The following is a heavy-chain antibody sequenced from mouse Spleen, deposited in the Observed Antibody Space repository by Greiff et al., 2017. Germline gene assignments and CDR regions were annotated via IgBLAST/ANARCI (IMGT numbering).Heavy chain of an antibody. V-gene: IGHV1-81*01. J-gene: IGHJ2*01. CDR2: IYPRSGNT. D-gene: IGHD1-1*01. CDR3: ARDYYGSSYGY. Sequence: VQLQESGPELVKPGASVKLSCKASGYTFTSYGISWVKQRTGQGLEWIGEIYPRSGNTYYNEKFKGKATLTADKSSSTAYMELRSLTSEDSAVYFCARDYYGSSYGYWGQGTTLTVSS. CDR1: GYTFTSYG.